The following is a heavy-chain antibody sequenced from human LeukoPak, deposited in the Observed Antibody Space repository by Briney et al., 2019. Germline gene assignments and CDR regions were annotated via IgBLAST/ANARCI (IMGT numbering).Heavy chain of an antibody. D-gene: IGHD5-18*01. CDR3: ARECMDTTMVDAFDI. J-gene: IGHJ3*02. CDR2: ISSSSSYT. Sequence: GGSLRLSCAASGFTFSDYYMSWIRQAPGKGLEWVSYISSSSSYTNYADSVKGRFTISRDNAKNSLYLQMNSLRAEDTAVYYCARECMDTTMVDAFDIWGQGTMVTVSS. CDR1: GFTFSDYY. V-gene: IGHV3-11*06.